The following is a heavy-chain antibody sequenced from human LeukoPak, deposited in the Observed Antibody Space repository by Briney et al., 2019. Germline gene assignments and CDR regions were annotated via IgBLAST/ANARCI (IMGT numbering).Heavy chain of an antibody. Sequence: PGGSLRLSRAASGFTFSSYEMNWVRQAPGKGLEWVSYISSSGSTIYYADSVKGRFTISRDNAKNSLYLQMNSLRAEDTAVYYCARSDSGSYDYWGQGTLVTVSS. CDR1: GFTFSSYE. D-gene: IGHD3-10*01. CDR3: ARSDSGSYDY. J-gene: IGHJ4*02. V-gene: IGHV3-48*03. CDR2: ISSSGSTI.